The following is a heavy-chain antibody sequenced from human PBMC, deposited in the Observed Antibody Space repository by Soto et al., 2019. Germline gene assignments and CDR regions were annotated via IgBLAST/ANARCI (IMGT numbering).Heavy chain of an antibody. V-gene: IGHV3-23*01. Sequence: GGSLRLSCAASGFTFSSYAMSWVRQAPGKGLEWVSGISGSGGSTNYADSVKGRFTISRDNAENSLYLHMNSLRVEDTALYYCAKDQLGYCISTSCSKSCDYWGQGTLVTVSS. CDR3: AKDQLGYCISTSCSKSCDY. J-gene: IGHJ4*02. CDR1: GFTFSSYA. D-gene: IGHD2-2*01. CDR2: ISGSGGST.